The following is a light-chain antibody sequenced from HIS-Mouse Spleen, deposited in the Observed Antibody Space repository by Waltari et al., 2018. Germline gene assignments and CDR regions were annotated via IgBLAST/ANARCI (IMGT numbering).Light chain of an antibody. Sequence: QSALTQPASVSGSPGQSITISCTGTRSDVGGYNDVSWYQQHPGKAPKLMIYDVSNRPSGVSNLFSGSKSGNTASLTISGLQAEDEADYYCSSYTSSSTLVFGGGTKLTVL. J-gene: IGLJ2*01. CDR3: SSYTSSSTLV. CDR1: RSDVGGYND. V-gene: IGLV2-14*03. CDR2: DVS.